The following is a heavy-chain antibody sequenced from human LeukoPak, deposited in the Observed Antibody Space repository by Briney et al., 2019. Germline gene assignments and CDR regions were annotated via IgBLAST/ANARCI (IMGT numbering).Heavy chain of an antibody. V-gene: IGHV3-30*04. J-gene: IGHJ4*02. CDR2: ISYDGSNK. D-gene: IGHD3-10*01. Sequence: GGSLRLSCAASGSTFSSYAMHRVRQAPGKGLEWVAVISYDGSNKYYADSVKGRFTISRDNSKNTLYLQMNSLRAEDTAVYYCARDRSLWFFDYWGQGTLVTVSS. CDR3: ARDRSLWFFDY. CDR1: GSTFSSYA.